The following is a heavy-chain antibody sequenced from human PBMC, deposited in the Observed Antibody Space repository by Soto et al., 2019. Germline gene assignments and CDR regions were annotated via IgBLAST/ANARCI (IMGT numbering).Heavy chain of an antibody. Sequence: SETLSLPCALSGVHISSGGYYWSWLRQHPGKGLEWIGYIYCSGSTYYNPSLKSRVTISVDTSKKQFSLKLSSVTAADTSVYYCARRIVILAADYGMDVWGQGTTVTVSS. V-gene: IGHV4-31*11. J-gene: IGHJ6*02. CDR3: ARRIVILAADYGMDV. CDR1: GVHISSGGYY. CDR2: IYCSGST. D-gene: IGHD2-15*01.